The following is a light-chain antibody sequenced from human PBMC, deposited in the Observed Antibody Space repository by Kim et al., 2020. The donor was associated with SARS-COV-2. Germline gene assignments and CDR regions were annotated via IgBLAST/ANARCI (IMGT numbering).Light chain of an antibody. Sequence: APGKPARITCGGHNIGVKSVHWYQQKPGQAPLLVISYDSDGPSGIPERLSGSNSGNSATLSISRVEAGDEADYYCQVWDISSAHWVFGGGTQLTVL. CDR3: QVWDISSAHWV. V-gene: IGLV3-21*04. CDR2: YDS. CDR1: NIGVKS. J-gene: IGLJ3*02.